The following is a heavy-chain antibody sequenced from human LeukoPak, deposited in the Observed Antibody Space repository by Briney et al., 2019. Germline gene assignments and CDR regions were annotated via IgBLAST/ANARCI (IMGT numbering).Heavy chain of an antibody. V-gene: IGHV3-23*01. CDR3: AKSLYGSGPFDY. D-gene: IGHD3-10*01. Sequence: PGGSLRLSCAASGFTFSSYGMSWVRQAPGKGLEWVSAISGSGGSTYYADSVKGRFTISRDNSKNTLYLQMNSLGAEDTAVYYCAKSLYGSGPFDYWGQGTLVTVSS. CDR1: GFTFSSYG. J-gene: IGHJ4*02. CDR2: ISGSGGST.